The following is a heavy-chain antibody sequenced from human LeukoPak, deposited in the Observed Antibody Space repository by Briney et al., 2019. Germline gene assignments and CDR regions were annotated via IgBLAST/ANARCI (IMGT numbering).Heavy chain of an antibody. D-gene: IGHD2-8*01. V-gene: IGHV3-30*18. Sequence: GGSLRLSCAASGFTFSNYWMHWVRQAPGKGLEWVAVISYDGSNKYYADSVKGRFTISRDNSKNTLYLQMNSLRAEDTAVYYCAKDPDCTSGICYTFFDYWGQGTLVTVSS. J-gene: IGHJ4*02. CDR1: GFTFSNYW. CDR2: ISYDGSNK. CDR3: AKDPDCTSGICYTFFDY.